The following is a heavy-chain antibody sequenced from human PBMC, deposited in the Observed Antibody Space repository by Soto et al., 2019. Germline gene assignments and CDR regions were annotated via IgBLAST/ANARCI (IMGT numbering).Heavy chain of an antibody. CDR1: GGSFSGYY. CDR3: ARGGGTVTTLTVFHDPLYGMDV. CDR2: INHSGST. Sequence: PSETLSLTCAVYGGSFSGYYWSWIRQPPGKGLEWIGEINHSGSTNYNPSLKSRVTISVDTSKNQFSLKLSSVTAADTAVYYCARGGGTVTTLTVFHDPLYGMDVWGQGTTVTVSS. V-gene: IGHV4-34*01. D-gene: IGHD4-17*01. J-gene: IGHJ6*02.